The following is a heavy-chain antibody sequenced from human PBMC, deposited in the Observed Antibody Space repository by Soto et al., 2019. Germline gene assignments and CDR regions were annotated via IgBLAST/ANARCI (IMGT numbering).Heavy chain of an antibody. Sequence: SQTLSLTCAISGDSVSSNSAAWNWFRQSPSRGLEWLGRTYYRSKWYNDYAVSVKSRITINPDTSKNQFSLQLNSVTPHATAVYYCAREPRLPLAPDYWRQGTLVTLSS. CDR2: TYYRSKWYN. V-gene: IGHV6-1*01. J-gene: IGHJ4*02. CDR3: AREPRLPLAPDY. CDR1: GDSVSSNSAA. D-gene: IGHD5-12*01.